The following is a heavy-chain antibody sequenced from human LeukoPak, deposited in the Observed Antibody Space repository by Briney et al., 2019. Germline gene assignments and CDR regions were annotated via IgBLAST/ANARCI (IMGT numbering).Heavy chain of an antibody. CDR1: GYTLTSYY. J-gene: IGHJ4*02. V-gene: IGHV1-46*01. D-gene: IGHD1-1*01. CDR3: ARHSLPGTTPFDY. Sequence: AASVKVSCKASGYTLTSYYMHWVRQAPGQGLEWMGIINPSGGSTTYAQKFQGRVSMTRDTSTSTVYMELSSLESDDTALYYCARHSLPGTTPFDYWGQGTLVTVSS. CDR2: INPSGGST.